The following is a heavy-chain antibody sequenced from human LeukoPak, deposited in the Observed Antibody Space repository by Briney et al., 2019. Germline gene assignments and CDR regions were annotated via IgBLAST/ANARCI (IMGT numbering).Heavy chain of an antibody. D-gene: IGHD2-15*01. Sequence: GGSLRLSCAASGFTFSSYAMSWVRQAPGKGLEWVSSISSSSSYIYYADSVKGRFTISRDNAKNSLYLQMNSLRAEDTAVYYCARGAGSGSFDYWGQGTLVTVSS. CDR2: ISSSSSYI. CDR3: ARGAGSGSFDY. CDR1: GFTFSSYA. V-gene: IGHV3-21*01. J-gene: IGHJ4*02.